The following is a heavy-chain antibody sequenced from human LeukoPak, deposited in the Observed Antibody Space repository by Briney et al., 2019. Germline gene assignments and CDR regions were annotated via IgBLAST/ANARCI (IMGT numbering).Heavy chain of an antibody. J-gene: IGHJ4*02. V-gene: IGHV1-18*01. CDR1: GYTFTSYG. CDR3: ASANYDFWSGYYSC. Sequence: GASVKVSCKASGYTFTSYGISWVRQAPGQGLEWMGWISAYNGNTNYAQKLQGRVTMTTDTSTSTAYMELRSLRSDDTAVYYCASANYDFWSGYYSCWGQGTLVTVSS. D-gene: IGHD3-3*01. CDR2: ISAYNGNT.